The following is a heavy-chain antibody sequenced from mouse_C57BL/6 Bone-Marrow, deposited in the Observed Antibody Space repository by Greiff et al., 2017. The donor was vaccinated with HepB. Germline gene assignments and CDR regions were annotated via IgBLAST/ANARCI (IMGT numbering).Heavy chain of an antibody. V-gene: IGHV5-6*01. CDR1: GFTFSSYG. Sequence: EVMLVESGGDLVKPGGSLKLSCAASGFTFSSYGMSWVRQTPDKRLEWVATISSGGSYTYYPDSVKGRFTISRDNAKNTLYLQMSSLKSEDTAMYYCARHYYGSRGYWYFDVWGTGTTVTVSS. CDR2: ISSGGSYT. J-gene: IGHJ1*03. D-gene: IGHD1-1*01. CDR3: ARHYYGSRGYWYFDV.